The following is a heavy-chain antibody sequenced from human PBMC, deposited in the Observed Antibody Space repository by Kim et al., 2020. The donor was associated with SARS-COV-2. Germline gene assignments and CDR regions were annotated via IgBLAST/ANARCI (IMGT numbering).Heavy chain of an antibody. CDR2: ISSSGDHT. CDR3: ARGGYDFWSRHLPLD. J-gene: IGHJ4*02. CDR1: GFTVSDYY. Sequence: GGSLRLSCAASGFTVSDYYMSWVRQGPGKGLEWVSCISSSGDHTNYADSGKGRYTISRNNAKNSLHLKMNSLRAEDTAIYYCARGGYDFWSRHLPLDWGPGTLVTVS. V-gene: IGHV3-11*06. D-gene: IGHD3-3*01.